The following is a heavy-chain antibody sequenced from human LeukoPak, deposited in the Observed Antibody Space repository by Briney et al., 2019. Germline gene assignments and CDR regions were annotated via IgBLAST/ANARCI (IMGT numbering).Heavy chain of an antibody. CDR2: IYHSGST. V-gene: IGHV4-4*02. CDR1: GGSISSSYW. J-gene: IGHJ3*02. CDR3: ARDLALTGFRVAFDI. D-gene: IGHD1-14*01. Sequence: SETLSLTCAVSGGSISSSYWWSWVRQPPGKGLEWIGEIYHSGSTNYNPSLKSRVTISVDKSKNQFSLKLSSVTAADTAVYYCARDLALTGFRVAFDIWGQGTMVTVSS.